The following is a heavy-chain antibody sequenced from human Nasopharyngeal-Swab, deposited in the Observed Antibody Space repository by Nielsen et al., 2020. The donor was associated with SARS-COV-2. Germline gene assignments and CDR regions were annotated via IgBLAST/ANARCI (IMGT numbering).Heavy chain of an antibody. J-gene: IGHJ3*02. CDR2: IKQDGSEK. V-gene: IGHV3-7*01. Sequence: GEAPKSSGAASGFTFSSDWKSRGSQAPGKGLEWVANIKQDGSEKYYVDSVKGRFTISRGNAKNSLYLQMNSLRAEDTAVYYCARDRDYAGAFDIWGQGTMVTVSS. CDR3: ARDRDYAGAFDI. CDR1: GFTFSSDW. D-gene: IGHD2-2*01.